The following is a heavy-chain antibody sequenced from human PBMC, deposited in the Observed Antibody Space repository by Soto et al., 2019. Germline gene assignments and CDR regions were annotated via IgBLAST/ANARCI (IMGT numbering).Heavy chain of an antibody. D-gene: IGHD2-2*01. CDR1: GGSFSGYY. V-gene: IGHV4-34*01. CDR2: INHSGST. CDR3: ARATRGIVVVPD. J-gene: IGHJ4*02. Sequence: QVQLQQWGAGLLKPSETLSLTCAVYGGSFSGYYWSWIRQPPGKGLEWIGEINHSGSTNCNPSLKSRVTISVDTSKNQFSLKLSSVTAADTAVYYCARATRGIVVVPDWGQGTLVTVSS.